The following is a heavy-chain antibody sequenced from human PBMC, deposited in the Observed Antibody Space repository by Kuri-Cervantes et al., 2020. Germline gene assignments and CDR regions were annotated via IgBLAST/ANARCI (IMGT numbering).Heavy chain of an antibody. CDR2: INPDGSVK. Sequence: GESLKISCAASGFTFSSNAMSWVRQAPGKGLEWVANINPDGSVKYYLDSVKGRFTVSRDDAKNSVSLQMDSLRADDSAVYFCGALVTWGQGTSVTVSS. CDR1: GFTFSSNA. V-gene: IGHV3-7*01. CDR3: GALVT. J-gene: IGHJ4*02. D-gene: IGHD2-21*02.